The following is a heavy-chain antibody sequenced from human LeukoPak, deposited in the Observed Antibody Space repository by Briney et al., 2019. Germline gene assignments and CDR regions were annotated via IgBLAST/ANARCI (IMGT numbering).Heavy chain of an antibody. V-gene: IGHV4-34*01. CDR3: ARRRVSGRASPNWFDP. CDR1: GGSFSGYY. CDR2: INHSGST. J-gene: IGHJ5*02. Sequence: SETLSLTCAVYGGSFSGYYWSWIRQPPGKGLEWIGEINHSGSTNYNPSLKSRVTISVDTSKNQFSLKLSSVTAADTAVYYCARRRVSGRASPNWFDPWGQGTLVTVSS.